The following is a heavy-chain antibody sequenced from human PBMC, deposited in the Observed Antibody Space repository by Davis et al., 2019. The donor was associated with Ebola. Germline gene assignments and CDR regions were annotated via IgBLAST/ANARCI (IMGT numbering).Heavy chain of an antibody. CDR2: ISVYNGIT. Sequence: ASVKVSCKASGGTFSSYAISWVRQAPGQGLEWMGWISVYNGITRYAQRFQGRVTMTADTSTSTAYMELRSLTSDDTAGYYCAVGIFGVVTPTHFDYWGQGTLVTVSS. J-gene: IGHJ4*02. CDR3: AVGIFGVVTPTHFDY. D-gene: IGHD3-3*01. V-gene: IGHV1-18*01. CDR1: GGTFSSYA.